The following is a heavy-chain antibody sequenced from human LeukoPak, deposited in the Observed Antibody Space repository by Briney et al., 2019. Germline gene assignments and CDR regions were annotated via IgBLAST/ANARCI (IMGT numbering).Heavy chain of an antibody. J-gene: IGHJ3*02. D-gene: IGHD3-22*01. CDR1: GYILTELS. V-gene: IGHV1-24*01. Sequence: ASVKVSCKVSGYILTELSMHWVRQAPGKGLEWMGGFDPEDGETIYAQKFQGRVTMTEDTSTDTAYMELSSLRSEDTAVYYCATSSEGYYDSSGLDAFDIWGQGTMVTVSS. CDR3: ATSSEGYYDSSGLDAFDI. CDR2: FDPEDGET.